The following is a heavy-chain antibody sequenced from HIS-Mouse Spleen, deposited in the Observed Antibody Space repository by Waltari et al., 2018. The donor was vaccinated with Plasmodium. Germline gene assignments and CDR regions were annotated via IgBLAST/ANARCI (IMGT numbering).Heavy chain of an antibody. J-gene: IGHJ2*01. CDR3: ASSWYWYFDL. CDR1: GFTFSSYW. CDR2: IKQDGSGK. V-gene: IGHV3-7*01. Sequence: EVQLVESGGGLVQPGGSLRLSCAASGFTFSSYWMSWVRQAAGKGLGWVANIKQDGSGKYYVDSVKGRFTISRDNAKNSLYLQMNSLRAEDTAVYYCASSWYWYFDLWGRGTLVTVSS. D-gene: IGHD6-13*01.